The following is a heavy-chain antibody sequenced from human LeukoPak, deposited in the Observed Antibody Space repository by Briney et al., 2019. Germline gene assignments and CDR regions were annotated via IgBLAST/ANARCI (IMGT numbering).Heavy chain of an antibody. J-gene: IGHJ4*02. CDR3: AGEISGSNYNYFDS. CDR1: GFTFSSYA. D-gene: IGHD1-26*01. CDR2: ISSNGGST. V-gene: IGHV3-64*01. Sequence: PGGSLRLSCAASGFTFSSYAMHWVRQAPGKGLEYVSAISSNGGSTYYANSVKGRFTISRDNSKNTLYLQMGSLRAEDMAVYYCAGEISGSNYNYFDSWGQGTLVTVSS.